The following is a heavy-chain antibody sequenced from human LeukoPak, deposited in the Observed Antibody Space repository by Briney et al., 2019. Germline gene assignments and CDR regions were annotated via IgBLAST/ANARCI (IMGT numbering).Heavy chain of an antibody. J-gene: IGHJ3*02. V-gene: IGHV3-21*01. Sequence: PGGSLRLSCAASGFTFSSYSMNWVRQAPGKGLEWVSSISSSSSYIYYADSVKGRFTISRDNAKNSLYLQMNSLRAEDTAVYYCARDSGDYVWGSYRHDAFDIWGQGTMVTVSS. CDR2: ISSSSSYI. CDR3: ARDSGDYVWGSYRHDAFDI. D-gene: IGHD3-16*02. CDR1: GFTFSSYS.